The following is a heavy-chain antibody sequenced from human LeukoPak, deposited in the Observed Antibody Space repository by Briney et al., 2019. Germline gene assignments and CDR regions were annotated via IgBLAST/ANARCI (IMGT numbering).Heavy chain of an antibody. Sequence: KSSETLSLTCTVSGGSISSYYWSWIRQPAGKGLELIGRIYTSGTTNYNPSLKSRVTMSVDTSKNQFSLKLGSVTAADTAVYYCARAPTGTGGWNWFDPWGQGTLVAVSS. V-gene: IGHV4-4*07. CDR1: GGSISSYY. D-gene: IGHD1-1*01. CDR3: ARAPTGTGGWNWFDP. J-gene: IGHJ5*02. CDR2: IYTSGTT.